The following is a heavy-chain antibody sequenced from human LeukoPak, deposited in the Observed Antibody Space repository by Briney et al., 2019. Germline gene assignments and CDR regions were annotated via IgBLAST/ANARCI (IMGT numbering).Heavy chain of an antibody. CDR2: IYYSGST. J-gene: IGHJ4*02. CDR3: ARGRGGNSGDN. V-gene: IGHV4-39*01. Sequence: TPSETLSLTCTVSGGSISSSSYYWGWIRQPPGKGLEWIGSIYYSGSTYYNPSLKSRVTISVDTSKNQFSLKLSSVTAADTAVYYCARGRGGNSGDNWGQGTLVTVSS. D-gene: IGHD4-23*01. CDR1: GGSISSSSYY.